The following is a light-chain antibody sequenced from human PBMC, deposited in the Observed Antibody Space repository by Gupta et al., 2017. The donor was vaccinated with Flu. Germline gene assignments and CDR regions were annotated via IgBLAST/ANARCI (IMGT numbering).Light chain of an antibody. J-gene: IGKJ4*01. Sequence: PATLSLSPGERATLSCRASQSVSSYLAWFQQKPGQTPRLLIYDASNRATGIPARFSGSGSGTDFTLTISSLEPEDFAVYYCQQRSNWPLTFGGGTKVEIK. CDR1: QSVSSY. CDR2: DAS. V-gene: IGKV3-11*01. CDR3: QQRSNWPLT.